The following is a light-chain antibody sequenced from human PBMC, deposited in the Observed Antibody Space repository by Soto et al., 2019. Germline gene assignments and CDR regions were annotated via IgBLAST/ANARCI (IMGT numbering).Light chain of an antibody. CDR2: VGAGGIVE. CDR1: SGYSNYN. J-gene: IGLJ2*01. Sequence: QSVLTQPPSASASLGASVTLTCTLSSGYSNYNVDWYQQRPGTGPRFVMRVGAGGIVESKGDGIPYRFAVLGSGLNRYLTIKNIQEEDESDYHCGADHGSGSNSVFGGGTKLTVL. CDR3: GADHGSGSNSV. V-gene: IGLV9-49*01.